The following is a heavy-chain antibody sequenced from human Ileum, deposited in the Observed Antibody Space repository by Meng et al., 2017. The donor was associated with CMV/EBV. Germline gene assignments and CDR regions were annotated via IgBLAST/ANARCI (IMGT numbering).Heavy chain of an antibody. CDR2: LSATGHSA. Sequence: GESLKISCAASGFTFSIRAMNWVRQAPGKGLEWVSALSATGHSAYYADSVKGRFTISRDNSKNTVSLQMNSLKVKDTAIYYCAKNAYDLPFCGLDVWGHGTTVTVSS. D-gene: IGHD3-3*01. CDR1: GFTFSIRA. J-gene: IGHJ6*02. CDR3: AKNAYDLPFCGLDV. V-gene: IGHV3-23*01.